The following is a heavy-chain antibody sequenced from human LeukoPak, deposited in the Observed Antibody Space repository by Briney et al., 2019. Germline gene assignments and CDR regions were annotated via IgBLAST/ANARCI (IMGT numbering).Heavy chain of an antibody. J-gene: IGHJ3*02. D-gene: IGHD1-26*01. V-gene: IGHV4-59*08. CDR3: ARPLYNGGPWYAFDI. CDR2: IYYSGST. Sequence: SETLSLTCTVSGGSISSYYWSWIRQPPGKGLEWIGYIYYSGSTNYNPSLKSRVTISVDTSKNQFSLKLSSVTAADTAMYYCARPLYNGGPWYAFDIWGQGTMVTVSS. CDR1: GGSISSYY.